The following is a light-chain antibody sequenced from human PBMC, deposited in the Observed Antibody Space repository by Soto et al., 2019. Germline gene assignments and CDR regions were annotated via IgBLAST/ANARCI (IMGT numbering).Light chain of an antibody. J-gene: IGKJ1*01. Sequence: VLTQSPGTLSLSPGERATLSCRASQSVGSSYLAWYQQKPGQAPRLLMYGASSRATGIPDRFNGSGSGTDFTLTISRLEPEDSAVYYCQQYSSAPRTFGQGTKVDIK. CDR2: GAS. CDR1: QSVGSSY. CDR3: QQYSSAPRT. V-gene: IGKV3-20*01.